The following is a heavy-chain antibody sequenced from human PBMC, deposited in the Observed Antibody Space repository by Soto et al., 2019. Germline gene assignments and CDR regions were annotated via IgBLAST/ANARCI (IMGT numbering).Heavy chain of an antibody. V-gene: IGHV3-49*03. CDR3: TREAIDSSGWYGVLDY. CDR1: GFTFGDYA. J-gene: IGHJ4*02. D-gene: IGHD6-19*01. CDR2: IRSKAYGGTT. Sequence: GGSLRLSCTASGFTFGDYAMSWFRQAPGKGLEWVGFIRSKAYGGTTEYAASVKGRFTISRDDSKSIAYLQMNSLKTEDTAVYYCTREAIDSSGWYGVLDYWGQGTLVTVSS.